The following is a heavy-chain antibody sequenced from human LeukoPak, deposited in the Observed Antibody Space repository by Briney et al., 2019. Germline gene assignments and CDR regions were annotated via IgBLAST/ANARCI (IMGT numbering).Heavy chain of an antibody. J-gene: IGHJ4*02. Sequence: SETLSLTCTVSGDSISSSTYYWGWIRQPPGKGLEWIGSIYYSGNTYYNPSLKSRVTISVDTSKNQFSLKLSSVTAADTAVYYCSSLSSGSYALDYWGQGTLVTVSS. D-gene: IGHD3-10*01. CDR1: GDSISSSTYY. CDR2: IYYSGNT. V-gene: IGHV4-39*07. CDR3: SSLSSGSYALDY.